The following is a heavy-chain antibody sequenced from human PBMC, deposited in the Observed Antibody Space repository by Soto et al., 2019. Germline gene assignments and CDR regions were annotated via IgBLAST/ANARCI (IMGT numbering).Heavy chain of an antibody. Sequence: EVQLLESGGGLVQPGGSLRLSCAASGFIFSSSAMTWVRQAPGKGLEWVSGLSAGGTATYYADSVTGRFTISRDNSKNTLYLQVNSLRVEDTALYYCARAVVGSSYAYLPADWGHGTLVTVSS. CDR3: ARAVVGSSYAYLPAD. CDR2: LSAGGTAT. J-gene: IGHJ4*01. D-gene: IGHD5-18*01. CDR1: GFIFSSSA. V-gene: IGHV3-23*01.